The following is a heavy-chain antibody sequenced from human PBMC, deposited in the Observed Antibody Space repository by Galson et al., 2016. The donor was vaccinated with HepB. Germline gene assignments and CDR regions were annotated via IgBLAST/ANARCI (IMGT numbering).Heavy chain of an antibody. Sequence: SVKVSCKASGYTFTDYYMHWVRQAPGQGLEWMGWINPNSGDTNYAQKFQGRVTMTRDTSISTAYMELSRLKSDDTAVYYCARAQWERAGMYFFEYWGQGTLVTVSS. CDR1: GYTFTDYY. D-gene: IGHD1-26*01. J-gene: IGHJ4*02. CDR2: INPNSGDT. V-gene: IGHV1-2*02. CDR3: ARAQWERAGMYFFEY.